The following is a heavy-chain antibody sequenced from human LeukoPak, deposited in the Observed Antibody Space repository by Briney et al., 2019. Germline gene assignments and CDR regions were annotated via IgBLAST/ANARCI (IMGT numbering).Heavy chain of an antibody. CDR1: GGTFSSSA. CDR2: IIPIFGTA. V-gene: IGHV1-69*06. Sequence: SVKVSCKASGGTFSSSAISWVRQAPGQGLEWMGGIIPIFGTANYAQKFQGRVTITADKSTSTAYMELRSLRSDDTAVYYCARLQWLKGTRRGYYMDVWGKGTTVTVSS. J-gene: IGHJ6*03. CDR3: ARLQWLKGTRRGYYMDV. D-gene: IGHD6-19*01.